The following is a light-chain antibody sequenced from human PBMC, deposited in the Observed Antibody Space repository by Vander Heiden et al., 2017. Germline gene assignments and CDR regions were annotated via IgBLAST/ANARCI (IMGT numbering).Light chain of an antibody. CDR2: DAS. CDR1: QSVSSY. J-gene: IGKJ3*01. V-gene: IGKV3-11*01. CDR3: QQRII. Sequence: DIVLTQSPATLSVSPGERATLSCRASQSVSSYLAWYQQKPGQAPRLLIYDASNRATGIPARFSGSGFGTEFTLTISSLEPEDFAVYYWQQRIIFGSGTKVEIK.